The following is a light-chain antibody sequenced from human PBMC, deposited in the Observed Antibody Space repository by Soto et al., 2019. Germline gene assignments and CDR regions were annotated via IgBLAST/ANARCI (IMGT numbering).Light chain of an antibody. CDR2: GTS. J-gene: IGKJ1*01. CDR3: LQDRSYPRT. V-gene: IGKV1-6*01. CDR1: QDIRNE. Sequence: AIQMTQSPSSLSASVGDRVTITCRASQDIRNELGWYQQRPGKAPKALIYGTSNLQSGVPSRFSGSGFGTDFTLTISSLQPEDFATDYCLQDRSYPRTFGQGTKVESK.